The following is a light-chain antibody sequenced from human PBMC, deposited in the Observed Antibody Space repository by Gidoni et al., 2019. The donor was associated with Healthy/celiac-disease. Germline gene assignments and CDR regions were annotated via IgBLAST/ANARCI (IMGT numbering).Light chain of an antibody. Sequence: SYELTQPPSVSVSPGQTARITCSGDALPKQYAYWYQPKPGQAPLLGIYKDSERPSGIPERFSGSSSGTTVTLTISGVQAEDEADYYCQSADSSGTYVFGTGTKVTVL. CDR1: ALPKQY. CDR2: KDS. V-gene: IGLV3-25*03. J-gene: IGLJ1*01. CDR3: QSADSSGTYV.